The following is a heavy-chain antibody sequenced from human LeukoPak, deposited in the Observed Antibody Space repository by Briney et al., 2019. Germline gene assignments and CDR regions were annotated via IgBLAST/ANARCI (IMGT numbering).Heavy chain of an antibody. D-gene: IGHD5-24*01. CDR2: IYHSGST. V-gene: IGHV4-59*12. CDR3: ARVAEMATNSGPWYFEL. CDR1: GGSISSYY. Sequence: SETLSLTCTVSGGSISSYYWSWIRQPPGKGLEWIGYIYHSGSTYYNPSLKSRVTISVDRSKNQFSLKLSSVTAADTAVYYCARVAEMATNSGPWYFELWGRGTLVTVSS. J-gene: IGHJ2*01.